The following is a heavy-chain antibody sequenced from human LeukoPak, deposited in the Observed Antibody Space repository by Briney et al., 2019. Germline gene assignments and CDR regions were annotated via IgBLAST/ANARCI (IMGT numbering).Heavy chain of an antibody. J-gene: IGHJ4*02. Sequence: ASVKVSCKASGYTFTSYGISWVRQAPGQGLEWMGWISAYNGNTNYAQKLQGRVTMTTDTSTSTAYMELRSLRSDDTAVYYCARAYDFWSGYYLGESYYFDHWGQGTLVTVSS. CDR3: ARAYDFWSGYYLGESYYFDH. CDR1: GYTFTSYG. CDR2: ISAYNGNT. D-gene: IGHD3-3*01. V-gene: IGHV1-18*01.